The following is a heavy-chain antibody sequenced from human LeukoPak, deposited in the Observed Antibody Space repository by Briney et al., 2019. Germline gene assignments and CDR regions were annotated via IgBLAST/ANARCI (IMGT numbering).Heavy chain of an antibody. CDR3: ARNYYDSSGPPYYYYGMDV. J-gene: IGHJ6*02. CDR1: GCSFTSYW. Sequence: GESLKISCKGSGCSFTSYWIGWVRQMPGKGLEWMGIIYPGDSDTRYSPSFQGQVTISADKSISTAYLQWSSLKASDTAMYYCARNYYDSSGPPYYYYGMDVWGQGTTVTVSS. D-gene: IGHD3-22*01. V-gene: IGHV5-51*01. CDR2: IYPGDSDT.